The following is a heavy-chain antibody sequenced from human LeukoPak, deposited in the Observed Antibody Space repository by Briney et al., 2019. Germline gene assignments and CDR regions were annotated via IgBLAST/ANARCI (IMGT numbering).Heavy chain of an antibody. CDR3: TRDNRGTYPIDY. CDR2: IWSDSSNS. D-gene: IGHD1-26*01. V-gene: IGHV3-33*01. Sequence: PGGSLRLSCAASGFIFDTYTMHWVRQAPGKGLEWVALIWSDSSNSGYVESVKGRFTISRDNAKNTVYLQMLSLRAEDTALYFCTRDNRGTYPIDYWGQGTQVTVSS. CDR1: GFIFDTYT. J-gene: IGHJ4*02.